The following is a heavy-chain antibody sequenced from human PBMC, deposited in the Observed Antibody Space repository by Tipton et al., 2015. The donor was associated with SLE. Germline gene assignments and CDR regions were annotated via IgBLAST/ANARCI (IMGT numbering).Heavy chain of an antibody. J-gene: IGHJ5*02. D-gene: IGHD3-16*01. CDR3: ATSATRFDWFDP. Sequence: LRLSCTVSGDSISTYYGSWIRQPPGKGLEWIGYIYYSGSTNYNPSLKSRVSFSVDTSKNQFSLKVYSVTAADTAVYYCATSATRFDWFDPWGQGTLVTVSS. V-gene: IGHV4-59*01. CDR1: GDSISTYY. CDR2: IYYSGST.